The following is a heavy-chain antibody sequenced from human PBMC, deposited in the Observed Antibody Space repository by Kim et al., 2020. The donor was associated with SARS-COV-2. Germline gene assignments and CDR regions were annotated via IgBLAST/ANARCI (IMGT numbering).Heavy chain of an antibody. CDR1: GDSLKDYC. CDR3: AWVVWSGIHQ. Sequence: SETLSLTCTISGDSLKDYCWSWIRQPPGKGLEWIGCFSYSETSKYSPSLKSRVTFSPDMSKNQFSLQLASVTVADTAVYFCAWVVWSGIHQWGQGIRVSVSS. J-gene: IGHJ4*02. V-gene: IGHV4-59*03. D-gene: IGHD2-8*02. CDR2: FSYSETS.